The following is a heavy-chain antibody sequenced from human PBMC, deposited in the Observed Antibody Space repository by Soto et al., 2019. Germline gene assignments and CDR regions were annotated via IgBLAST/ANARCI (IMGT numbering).Heavy chain of an antibody. J-gene: IGHJ5*01. CDR3: ATDRSSGRYSSDS. Sequence: GGSLRLSCAASRFTFSSYGMHWVRQAPGKGLEWVAVISYDESNKYYADSVKGRFTISRDNSKNTLYLQMNSLRAEDTAVYYCATDRSSGRYSSDSWGQGTLVTVSS. D-gene: IGHD1-26*01. CDR2: ISYDESNK. V-gene: IGHV3-30*03. CDR1: RFTFSSYG.